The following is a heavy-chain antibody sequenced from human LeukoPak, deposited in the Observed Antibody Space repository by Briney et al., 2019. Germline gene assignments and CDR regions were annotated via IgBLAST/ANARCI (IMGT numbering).Heavy chain of an antibody. J-gene: IGHJ4*02. D-gene: IGHD3-22*01. CDR1: GFTFSSYG. CDR3: AKDGAYYYDSSGCPRV. V-gene: IGHV3-30*02. Sequence: GGSLRLSCAASGFTFSSYGMHCVRQAPGKGLEWVAFIRYDGSNKYYADSVKGRFTISRDNSKNTLYLQMNSLRAEDTAVYYCAKDGAYYYDSSGCPRVWGQGTLVTVSS. CDR2: IRYDGSNK.